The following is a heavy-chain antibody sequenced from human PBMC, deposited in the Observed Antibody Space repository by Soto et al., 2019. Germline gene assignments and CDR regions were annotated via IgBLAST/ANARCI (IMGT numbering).Heavy chain of an antibody. V-gene: IGHV4-59*08. Sequence: QVQLQESGPGLVKPSETLSLTCTVSGGSISSYYWSWIRQPPGKGLEWIGYIYYSGSTNYNPSLKSRVTIPVDTRKNQYALKLCSVAAADTAVYYCARHNQLPTFVYWGQGTLVTFSS. CDR2: IYYSGST. CDR1: GGSISSYY. CDR3: ARHNQLPTFVY. J-gene: IGHJ4*02. D-gene: IGHD6-6*01.